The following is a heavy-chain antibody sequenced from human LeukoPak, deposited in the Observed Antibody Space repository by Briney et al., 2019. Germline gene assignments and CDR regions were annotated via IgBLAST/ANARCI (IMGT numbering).Heavy chain of an antibody. D-gene: IGHD5-12*01. CDR2: ISSGSSYI. CDR1: GFTFSSYR. Sequence: GGSLRLSCAASGFTFSSYRMNWVRQTPGQGLEWVASISSGSSYIGYADSLKGRFTVSRDNAKNSLSLQMDSLRVEDTAVYYCARARVVSGNDYYFDYWGQGTLLTVSS. CDR3: ARARVVSGNDYYFDY. J-gene: IGHJ4*02. V-gene: IGHV3-21*01.